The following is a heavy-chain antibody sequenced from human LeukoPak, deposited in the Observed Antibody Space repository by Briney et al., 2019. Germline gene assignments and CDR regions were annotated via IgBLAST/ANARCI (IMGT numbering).Heavy chain of an antibody. CDR2: IWYDGSIK. D-gene: IGHD6-19*01. J-gene: IGHJ4*02. Sequence: SGGSLRLSCAASGFTFNSHAMHWVRQAPGKGLEWVAVIWYDGSIKYYADSVKGRFTISRDNSKNTLYLQMNSLRAEDTALYYCASAAGPFDNWGQGTLVTVSS. CDR3: ASAAGPFDN. V-gene: IGHV3-33*08. CDR1: GFTFNSHA.